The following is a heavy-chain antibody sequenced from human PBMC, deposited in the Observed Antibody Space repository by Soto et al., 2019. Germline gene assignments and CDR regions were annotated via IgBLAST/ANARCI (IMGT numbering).Heavy chain of an antibody. J-gene: IGHJ4*02. CDR3: ADLSGWFDY. Sequence: QVQLQQWGAGLLKPSETLSLTCAVYGGSFSGYYWSWIRQPPGKGLEWIGEINHSGSTNYNPSLKXRXTTXVDTSKNQFSLKLSSVTAADTAVYYCADLSGWFDYWGQGTLVTVSS. D-gene: IGHD6-19*01. V-gene: IGHV4-34*01. CDR2: INHSGST. CDR1: GGSFSGYY.